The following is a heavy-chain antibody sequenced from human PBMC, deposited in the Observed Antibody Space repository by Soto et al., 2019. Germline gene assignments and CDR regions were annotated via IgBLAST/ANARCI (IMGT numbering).Heavy chain of an antibody. Sequence: GGSLRLSCAASGFTFASYAITWVRQAPGKGLEWVSAISASGGSKFYADSVKGRFTISRDSSKNTLYLQMNSLRAEDTAVYYCAKNIVVVPAAIRTFDFWCQGTMVTVSS. V-gene: IGHV3-23*01. CDR2: ISASGGSK. J-gene: IGHJ3*01. CDR3: AKNIVVVPAAIRTFDF. D-gene: IGHD2-2*02. CDR1: GFTFASYA.